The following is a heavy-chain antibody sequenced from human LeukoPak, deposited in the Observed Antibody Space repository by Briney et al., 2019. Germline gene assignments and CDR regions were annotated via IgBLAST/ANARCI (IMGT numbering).Heavy chain of an antibody. Sequence: SETLSLTCTVSRGSISGYYGSWIRQPAGKGLERIGRIYTSGSTNYSPSLKSRITMSVDTSMNQFSLKLTSVTAADTAVYYCARQDTGDGRAFDTWGQGTMVAVSS. D-gene: IGHD7-27*01. V-gene: IGHV4-4*07. J-gene: IGHJ3*02. CDR1: RGSISGYY. CDR2: IYTSGST. CDR3: ARQDTGDGRAFDT.